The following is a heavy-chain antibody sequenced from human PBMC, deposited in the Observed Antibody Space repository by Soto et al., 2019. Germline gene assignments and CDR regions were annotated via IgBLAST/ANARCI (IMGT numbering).Heavy chain of an antibody. V-gene: IGHV4-59*03. D-gene: IGHD2-21*02. CDR1: GDSISSYF. CDR3: VSSRTAIYGDAFDV. CDR2: IYDSGST. J-gene: IGHJ3*01. Sequence: SDTLSLTCSVSGDSISSYFRNWIRQPPGEGLEWIGCIYDSGSTDYNPSLKSRVTISLDTSKKQFSLRLNSVTAADTAVYYCVSSRTAIYGDAFDVWGQGTMVTVS.